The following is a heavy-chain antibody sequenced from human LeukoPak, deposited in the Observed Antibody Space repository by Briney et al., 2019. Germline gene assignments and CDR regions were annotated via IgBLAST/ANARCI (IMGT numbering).Heavy chain of an antibody. CDR3: ARAPGYCSSTSCPSYYGMDV. CDR1: GFTFSDYY. J-gene: IGHJ6*02. D-gene: IGHD2-2*01. V-gene: IGHV3-11*01. Sequence: GGSLRLSCAASGFTFSDYYMSWIRQAPGKGLEWVSYISSSGSTIYYADSVKGRFTISRDNAKNSLYLQMNSLRAEDTAVYYCARAPGYCSSTSCPSYYGMDVWGQGTTVTVSS. CDR2: ISSSGSTI.